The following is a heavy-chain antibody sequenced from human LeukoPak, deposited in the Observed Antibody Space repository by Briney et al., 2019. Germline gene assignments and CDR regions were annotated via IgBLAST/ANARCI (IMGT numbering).Heavy chain of an antibody. CDR3: AREKWESPFYYFGMDV. CDR2: IILVSGTP. J-gene: IGHJ6*02. D-gene: IGHD1-26*01. V-gene: IGHV1-69*13. Sequence: AVKVSCMASGDTFSSYTISWVRQAPGQGGEWMGGIILVSGTPNHAQKFQSRVTITADESTRTVYIELRSLRSDDTAVYYCAREKWESPFYYFGMDVWGQGTTVTVS. CDR1: GDTFSSYT.